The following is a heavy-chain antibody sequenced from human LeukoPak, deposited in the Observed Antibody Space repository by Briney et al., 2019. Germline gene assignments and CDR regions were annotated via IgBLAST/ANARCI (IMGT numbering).Heavy chain of an antibody. CDR2: ISGSGGST. Sequence: PGGSLRLSCAASGFTFSSYAMSWVRQAPGKGLEWVSAISGSGGSTYYADSVKGRFTISRDNSKNTLYLQMNSLRAEDTAVYYCAKDQESSGWYGGSDNYWGQGTLATVSS. V-gene: IGHV3-23*01. J-gene: IGHJ4*02. D-gene: IGHD6-19*01. CDR3: AKDQESSGWYGGSDNY. CDR1: GFTFSSYA.